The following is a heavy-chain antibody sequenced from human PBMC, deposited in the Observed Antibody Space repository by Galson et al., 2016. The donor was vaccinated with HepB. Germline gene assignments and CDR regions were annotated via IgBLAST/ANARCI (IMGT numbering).Heavy chain of an antibody. V-gene: IGHV3-74*01. J-gene: IGHJ4*02. CDR3: IIDRVGAAPFDH. Sequence: SLRLSCAASGFTFSSHWMNWVRQAPGKGLAWVSRIKGDGNDTNYADSVKGRFTNSRDNAKNTLYLQMNSLRAEDTAVYYCIIDRVGAAPFDHWGQGSLVTVSS. CDR2: IKGDGNDT. D-gene: IGHD1-26*01. CDR1: GFTFSSHW.